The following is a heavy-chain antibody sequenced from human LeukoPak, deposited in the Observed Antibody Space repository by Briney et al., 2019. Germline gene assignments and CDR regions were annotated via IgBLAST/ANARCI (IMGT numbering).Heavy chain of an antibody. V-gene: IGHV4-61*01. Sequence: PSETLSLTCTVSGGSVSSGSYYWSWIRQPPGKGLEWIGYIYYSGSTNYNPSLKSRVTISVDTSKNQFSLKLSSVTAADTAVYYCARVPRNPDYGDYEYWGQGTLVTVSS. CDR3: ARVPRNPDYGDYEY. D-gene: IGHD4-17*01. J-gene: IGHJ4*02. CDR2: IYYSGST. CDR1: GGSVSSGSYY.